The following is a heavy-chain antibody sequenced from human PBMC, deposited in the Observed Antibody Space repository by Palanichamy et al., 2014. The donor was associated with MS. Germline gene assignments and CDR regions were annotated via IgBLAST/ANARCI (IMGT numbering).Heavy chain of an antibody. CDR2: ISSSSYT. CDR3: ARDSPYRLWFGEFPRNVEFDY. CDR1: GFTFSDYY. D-gene: IGHD3-10*01. J-gene: IGHJ4*02. Sequence: QVQLVESGGGLVKPGGSLRLSCAASGFTFSDYYMSWIRQAPGKGLEWVSYISSSSYTNYADSVKGRFTISRDNAKNSLYLQMNSLRAEDTAVYYCARDSPYRLWFGEFPRNVEFDYWGQGTLVTVSS. V-gene: IGHV3-11*06.